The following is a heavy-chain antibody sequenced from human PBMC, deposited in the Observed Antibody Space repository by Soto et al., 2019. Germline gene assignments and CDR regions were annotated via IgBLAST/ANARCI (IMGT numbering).Heavy chain of an antibody. CDR2: INPNSGGT. J-gene: IGHJ4*02. V-gene: IGHV1-2*04. D-gene: IGHD1-1*01. Sequence: GASVKVSCKASGYTFTGYYMHWVRQAPGQGLEWMGWINPNSGGTNYAQKFQGWVTMTRDTSISTAYMELSRLRSDDTAVYYCARDAQLDLNAAHFDYWGQGTLVTVSS. CDR3: ARDAQLDLNAAHFDY. CDR1: GYTFTGYY.